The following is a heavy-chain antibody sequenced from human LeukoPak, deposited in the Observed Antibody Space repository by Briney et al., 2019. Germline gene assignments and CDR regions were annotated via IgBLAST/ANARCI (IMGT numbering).Heavy chain of an antibody. CDR2: IFYSGNT. D-gene: IGHD3-9*01. V-gene: IGHV4-59*01. CDR1: DASFSGYY. J-gene: IGHJ4*02. CDR3: ARANYDFLTGYYLFDS. Sequence: PSETLSLTCTVYDASFSGYYWSWIRQPPGKGLEWIGYIFYSGNTNYNPSLKSRVTISVDTSKNQFSLKLSSVTAADTAVYYCARANYDFLTGYYLFDSWGQGTLVTVSS.